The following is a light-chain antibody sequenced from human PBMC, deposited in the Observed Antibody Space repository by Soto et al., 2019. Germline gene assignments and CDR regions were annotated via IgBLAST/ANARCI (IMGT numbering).Light chain of an antibody. J-gene: IGKJ2*01. CDR2: AAS. Sequence: EIVLTQSPGTLSLFPGERATLSCRASQSVSRNYLAWYQQKPGQDPRLLIHAASTRATDIPDRFRGSGSGTDFTLTITRLEAEDFAVYHCQQYGDSPYTFGQGTKLEI. CDR3: QQYGDSPYT. CDR1: QSVSRNY. V-gene: IGKV3-20*01.